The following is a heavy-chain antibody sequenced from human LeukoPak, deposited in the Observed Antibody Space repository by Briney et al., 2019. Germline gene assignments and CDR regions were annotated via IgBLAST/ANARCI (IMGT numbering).Heavy chain of an antibody. CDR1: GLTFSSYA. J-gene: IGHJ4*02. D-gene: IGHD3-16*01. V-gene: IGHV3-23*01. CDR2: ISGSGGST. Sequence: GGSLRLSCAASGLTFSSYAMSWVRQAPGKGLEWVSAISGSGGSTYYADSVKGRFTISRDNSKNTLYLQMNSLRAEDTAVYYCAKAPSRLGYSTFDYWGQGTLVTVSS. CDR3: AKAPSRLGYSTFDY.